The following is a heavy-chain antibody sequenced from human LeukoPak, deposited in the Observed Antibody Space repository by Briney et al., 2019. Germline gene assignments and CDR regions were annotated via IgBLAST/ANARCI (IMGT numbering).Heavy chain of an antibody. V-gene: IGHV3-11*04. J-gene: IGHJ4*02. CDR2: ISSSSSTI. D-gene: IGHD5-12*01. CDR3: ARDPTVDIVATFMDY. Sequence: GGSLRLSCAASRFTFSDYYMSWIRQAPGKGLEWGSYISSSSSTIYYADSVKGRFTISRDNAKNSLYLQMNSLRAEDTAVYYCARDPTVDIVATFMDYWGQGTLVTVSS. CDR1: RFTFSDYY.